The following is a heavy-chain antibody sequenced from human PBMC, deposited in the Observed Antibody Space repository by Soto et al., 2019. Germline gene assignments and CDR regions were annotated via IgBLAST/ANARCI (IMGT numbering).Heavy chain of an antibody. CDR2: ISYDGRNK. Sequence: PGGSLRISCAASGFTFSSYGMHWVRQAPGKGLEWVAVISYDGRNKNYADFVKGRFTISRDNAEKSPFLQMNSLRAEDTAVYYCARDRPAYCSGGTCLPDYWGQGALVTVSS. J-gene: IGHJ4*02. D-gene: IGHD2-15*01. CDR3: ARDRPAYCSGGTCLPDY. V-gene: IGHV3-30*03. CDR1: GFTFSSYG.